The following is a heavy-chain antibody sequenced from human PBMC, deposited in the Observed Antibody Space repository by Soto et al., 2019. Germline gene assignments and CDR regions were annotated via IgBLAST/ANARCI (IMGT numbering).Heavy chain of an antibody. CDR1: GGTFSSYT. V-gene: IGHV1-69*04. D-gene: IGHD6-19*01. Sequence: SVKVSCKASGGTFSSYTISWVRQAPEQGLEWMGRIIPILGIANYAQKFQGRVTITADKSTSTAYMELSSLRSEDTAVYYCARDAVGSGRDAFDIWGQGTMVTVSS. CDR2: IIPILGIA. J-gene: IGHJ3*02. CDR3: ARDAVGSGRDAFDI.